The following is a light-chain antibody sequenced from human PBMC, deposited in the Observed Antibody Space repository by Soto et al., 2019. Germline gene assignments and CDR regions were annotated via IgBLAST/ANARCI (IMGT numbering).Light chain of an antibody. J-gene: IGKJ1*01. CDR3: QKYNSLWT. CDR1: QSITTW. V-gene: IGKV1-5*01. CDR2: DAS. Sequence: DIQMTQSPSTLSASVGDRVTITCRASQSITTWLAWYQQKPGKGPKLLIYDASSLQSGVPSRFSGSGSGTEFPLTISVLQHYDFATYYCQKYNSLWTFGQGTKVEIK.